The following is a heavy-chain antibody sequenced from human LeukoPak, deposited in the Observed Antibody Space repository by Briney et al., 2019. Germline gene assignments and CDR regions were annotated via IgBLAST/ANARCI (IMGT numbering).Heavy chain of an antibody. D-gene: IGHD6-19*01. J-gene: IGHJ4*02. CDR2: IIPILGTA. Sequence: GASVKVSCKASGGTFSSYTISWVRQAPGQGLEWMGRIIPILGTANYAQKFQGRVTITADKSTSTAYMELSSLRSEDTAVYYCARDMYSSGWPTLFDYWGQGTLVTVSS. V-gene: IGHV1-69*08. CDR3: ARDMYSSGWPTLFDY. CDR1: GGTFSSYT.